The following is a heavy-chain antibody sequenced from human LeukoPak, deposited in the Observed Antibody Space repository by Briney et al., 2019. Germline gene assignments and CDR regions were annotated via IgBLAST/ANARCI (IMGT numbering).Heavy chain of an antibody. CDR3: ARVWYSSSWTIDY. D-gene: IGHD6-13*01. CDR2: INHSGST. Sequence: PSEILSLTCAVYGGSFSGYYWSWIRQPPGKGLEWIGEINHSGSTNYNPSLKSRVTISVDTSKNQFSLKLSSVTAADTAVYYCARVWYSSSWTIDYWGQGTLVTVSS. J-gene: IGHJ4*02. V-gene: IGHV4-34*01. CDR1: GGSFSGYY.